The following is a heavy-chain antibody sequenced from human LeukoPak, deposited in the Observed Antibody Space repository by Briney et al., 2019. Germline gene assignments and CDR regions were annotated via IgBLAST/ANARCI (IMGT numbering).Heavy chain of an antibody. D-gene: IGHD4/OR15-4a*01. V-gene: IGHV4-34*01. Sequence: PSETLSLTCAVYGGSFSGYYWSWIRQPPGKGREWMGEINHSGSTNYNPSLKSRVTISVDTSKNQFSLKLSSVTAADTAVYYCARGVGATKYYYYGMDVWGQGTTVTVSS. CDR1: GGSFSGYY. CDR2: INHSGST. CDR3: ARGVGATKYYYYGMDV. J-gene: IGHJ6*02.